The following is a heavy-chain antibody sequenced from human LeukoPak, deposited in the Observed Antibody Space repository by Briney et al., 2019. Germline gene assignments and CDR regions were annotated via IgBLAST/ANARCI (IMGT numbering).Heavy chain of an antibody. CDR1: GDSMSTSNYY. D-gene: IGHD3-10*01. CDR3: ARLYGPGSYYKYVY. J-gene: IGHJ4*02. V-gene: IGHV4-39*01. Sequence: SETLSLTCTVSGDSMSTSNYYWGWIRQPPGKGLEWIGSIYYSGNTYYNPSLKSRVTISVDTSKNQFSLKLRSVTAADTAVYYCARLYGPGSYYKYVYWGQGTLVSVSS. CDR2: IYYSGNT.